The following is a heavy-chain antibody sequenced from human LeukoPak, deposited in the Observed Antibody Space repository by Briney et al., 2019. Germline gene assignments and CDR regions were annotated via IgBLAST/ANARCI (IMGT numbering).Heavy chain of an antibody. Sequence: PSETLSLTCTVSGGSISSGDYYWSWIHQPPEKGLEWIGYIYYSGSTYYNPSLKSRVTISVDTSKNQFSLKLSSVTAADTAVYYCARGRGAYYYDSSASSGMDVWGKGTTVTVSS. J-gene: IGHJ6*04. V-gene: IGHV4-30-4*08. CDR2: IYYSGST. CDR3: ARGRGAYYYDSSASSGMDV. CDR1: GGSISSGDYY. D-gene: IGHD3-22*01.